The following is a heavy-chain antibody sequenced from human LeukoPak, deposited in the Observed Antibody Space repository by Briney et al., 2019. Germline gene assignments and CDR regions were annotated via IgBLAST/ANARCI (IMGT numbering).Heavy chain of an antibody. J-gene: IGHJ4*02. CDR1: GYSFSNDW. V-gene: IGHV5-51*01. D-gene: IGHD2-15*01. Sequence: GESLKISCNGSGYSFSNDWIGRVRQMPGKGLEWMGIIYPGDSDTRYSPSFQGQVTISADKSISTAYLQWSSLGASDTAMYYCARRGCNGGSCFGYWGQGTLVTVSS. CDR3: ARRGCNGGSCFGY. CDR2: IYPGDSDT.